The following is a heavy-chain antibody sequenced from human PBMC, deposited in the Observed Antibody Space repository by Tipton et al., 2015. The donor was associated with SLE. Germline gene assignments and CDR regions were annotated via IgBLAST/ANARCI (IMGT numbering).Heavy chain of an antibody. Sequence: TLSLTCTVSGTSITTYYWSWIRQSAGQGLEWLGRVYSSGSTNINPSLKGRLTMSVDTSKNQFSLTLKSVTAADTAVYYCARGGWFDAWGPGTLVTVSS. J-gene: IGHJ5*02. V-gene: IGHV4-4*07. CDR1: GTSITTYY. CDR3: ARGGWFDA. CDR2: VYSSGST.